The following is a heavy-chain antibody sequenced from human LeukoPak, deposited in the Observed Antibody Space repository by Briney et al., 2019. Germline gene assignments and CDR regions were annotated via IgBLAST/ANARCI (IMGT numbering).Heavy chain of an antibody. CDR2: IYYSGST. V-gene: IGHV4-59*01. CDR3: ASYSGYDTDY. D-gene: IGHD5-12*01. CDR1: GGSIRRYY. J-gene: IGHJ4*02. Sequence: SETLSLTCTVTGGSIRRYYWSWIRPPPSKGLEWIGYIYYSGSTNYNPSLKSRVTISVDTSKNQFSLKLSSVTAADTAVYYCASYSGYDTDYWGQGTLVTVSS.